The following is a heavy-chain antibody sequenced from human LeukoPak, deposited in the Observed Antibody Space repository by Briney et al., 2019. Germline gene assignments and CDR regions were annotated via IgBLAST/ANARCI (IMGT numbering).Heavy chain of an antibody. J-gene: IGHJ4*02. CDR2: VWYDGSNI. V-gene: IGHV3-33*06. D-gene: IGHD3-22*01. Sequence: GGSLRLSCAASGFTFSSYAMHWVRQAPGKGPDRTAVVWYDGSNIYYADSVKGRFTISRDNSKHTVYLQMNSLRDEHTAVYYRAKDPYYDSTWGLFDHWGQGTLVTVSS. CDR3: AKDPYYDSTWGLFDH. CDR1: GFTFSSYA.